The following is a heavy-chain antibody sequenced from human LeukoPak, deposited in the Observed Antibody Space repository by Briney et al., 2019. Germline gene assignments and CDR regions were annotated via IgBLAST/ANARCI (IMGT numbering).Heavy chain of an antibody. J-gene: IGHJ4*02. CDR2: IYYSGST. CDR3: ARQLGVSYSYFDY. Sequence: SETLSLTCTVSGASLSSSSYYWGWIRQPPGKGLEWIGTIYYSGSTYYNPSLKSRVTISVDTSKNQFSLKLSSVTAADTAVYYCARQLGVSYSYFDYWGKGTLVTVSS. D-gene: IGHD1-26*01. V-gene: IGHV4-39*01. CDR1: GASLSSSSYY.